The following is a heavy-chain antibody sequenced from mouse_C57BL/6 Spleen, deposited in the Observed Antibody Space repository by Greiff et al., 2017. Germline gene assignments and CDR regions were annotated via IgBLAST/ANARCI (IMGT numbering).Heavy chain of an antibody. J-gene: IGHJ3*01. Sequence: DVHLVESGPGMVKPSQSLSLTCTVTGYSITSGYDWHWIRHFPGNKLEWMGYISYSGSTNYNPSLKSRISITHDTSKNHFFLKLNSVTTEDTATYYCARGNYDAGFAYWGQGTLVTVLC. CDR1: GYSITSGYD. CDR3: ARGNYDAGFAY. V-gene: IGHV3-1*01. CDR2: ISYSGST. D-gene: IGHD2-4*01.